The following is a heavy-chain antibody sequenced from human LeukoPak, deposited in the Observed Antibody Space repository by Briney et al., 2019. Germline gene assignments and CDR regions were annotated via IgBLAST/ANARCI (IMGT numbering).Heavy chain of an antibody. CDR1: GFTFSDYY. V-gene: IGHV3-11*01. CDR2: ISSSGSTI. CDR3: ASDPYDSSGYYFQGYYYYGMDV. Sequence: SGGSLRLSCAAPGFTFSDYYMSWIRQAPGKGLEWGSYISSSGSTIYYADSVKGRFTISRDNAKNSLYLQMNSLRAEDTAVYYCASDPYDSSGYYFQGYYYYGMDVWGQGTTVTVSS. D-gene: IGHD3-22*01. J-gene: IGHJ6*02.